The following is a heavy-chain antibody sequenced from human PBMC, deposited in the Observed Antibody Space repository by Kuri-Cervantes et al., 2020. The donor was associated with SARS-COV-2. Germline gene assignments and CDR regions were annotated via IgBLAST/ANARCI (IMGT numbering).Heavy chain of an antibody. Sequence: SVKVSCKASGGTFSSYAISWVRQASGQGLEWMGGIIPIFGTANYAQKFQGRVTITADESTSTAYMELRSLRSDDTAVYYCARAPNSRYCSSTSCYFDYWGQGTLVTVSS. CDR3: ARAPNSRYCSSTSCYFDY. CDR2: IIPIFGTA. J-gene: IGHJ4*02. CDR1: GGTFSSYA. V-gene: IGHV1-69*13. D-gene: IGHD2-2*01.